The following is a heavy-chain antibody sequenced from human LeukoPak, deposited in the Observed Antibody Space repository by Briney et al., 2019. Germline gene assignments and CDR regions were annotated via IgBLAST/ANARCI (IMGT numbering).Heavy chain of an antibody. V-gene: IGHV3-53*01. CDR3: ARVVGNWFDP. CDR1: GFTVSSNY. Sequence: GGSLRLSCAASGFTVSSNYMSWVRQAPGKGLEWASLIYSGGSTFYADSVKGRFTISRDNSKNTLYLQMNSLRAEDTAVYYCARVVGNWFDPWGQGTLVTVSS. CDR2: IYSGGST. J-gene: IGHJ5*02. D-gene: IGHD1-26*01.